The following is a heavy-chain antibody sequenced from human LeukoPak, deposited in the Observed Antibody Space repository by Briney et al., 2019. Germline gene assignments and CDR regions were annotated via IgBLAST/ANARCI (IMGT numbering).Heavy chain of an antibody. CDR1: GFTVSSNY. CDR2: IYSGGST. CDR3: AIAAAGTNYYFDY. Sequence: GSLRLSCAASGFTVSSNYMSWVRQAPGQGLEWVSVIYSGGSTYYADSVKGRFTISRDNSKNTLYLQMNSLRAEDTAVYYCAIAAAGTNYYFDYRGQGTLVTVSS. J-gene: IGHJ4*02. D-gene: IGHD6-13*01. V-gene: IGHV3-66*01.